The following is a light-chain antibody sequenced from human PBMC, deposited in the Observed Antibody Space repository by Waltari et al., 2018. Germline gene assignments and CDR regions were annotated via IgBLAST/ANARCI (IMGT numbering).Light chain of an antibody. CDR1: QSISSW. CDR3: QQYNSFPWT. CDR2: TAS. Sequence: DIQMAQSPSTLSASVGDRVTITCRASQSISSWLAWYHQKPGKAPNLPHSTASALESGVPSRFSGSGSATDFTLTISGLQPDDFATYFCQQYNSFPWTFGQGTKVEIK. J-gene: IGKJ1*01. V-gene: IGKV1-5*03.